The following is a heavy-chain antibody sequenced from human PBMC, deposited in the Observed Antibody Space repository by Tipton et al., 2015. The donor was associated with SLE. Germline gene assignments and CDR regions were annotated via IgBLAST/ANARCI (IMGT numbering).Heavy chain of an antibody. V-gene: IGHV4-34*01. CDR1: GGSFSSYY. CDR2: INHSGST. CDR3: AREGYTYAIRAFDI. D-gene: IGHD5-18*01. J-gene: IGHJ3*02. Sequence: TLSLTCAVYGGSFSSYYWSWIRQPPGKGLEWIGEINHSGSTNYNPSLKSRVTIFVDTSKNQFSLQLSFVTAADTAVYYCAREGYTYAIRAFDIWGQGTLVTVSS.